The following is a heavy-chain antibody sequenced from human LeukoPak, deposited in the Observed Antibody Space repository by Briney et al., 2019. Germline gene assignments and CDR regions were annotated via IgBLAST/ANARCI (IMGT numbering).Heavy chain of an antibody. D-gene: IGHD2-21*01. CDR3: ARFRHIDGMDV. CDR1: GFTFSSYS. Sequence: GGSLRLSCAASGFTFSSYSMNWVRQAPGKGLEWVSPISSSSSYIYYADSVKGRFTISRDNAKNSLYLQMNSLRAEDTAVYYCARFRHIDGMDVWGQGTTVTVSS. J-gene: IGHJ6*02. CDR2: ISSSSSYI. V-gene: IGHV3-21*01.